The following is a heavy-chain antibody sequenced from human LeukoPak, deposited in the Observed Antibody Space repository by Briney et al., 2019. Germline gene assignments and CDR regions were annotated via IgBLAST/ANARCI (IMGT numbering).Heavy chain of an antibody. CDR2: INHGGST. J-gene: IGHJ3*02. CDR3: ARGRIWYSSILSVGLSGAFDI. Sequence: SETLTLTCAVYGGSFSGYYWSWIRQPPGRGLEWIGEINHGGSTNYNPSLKSRVTISVDTSKNQFSLKLSSVTAADTAVYYCARGRIWYSSILSVGLSGAFDIWGQGTMVTVSS. V-gene: IGHV4-34*01. D-gene: IGHD6-13*01. CDR1: GGSFSGYY.